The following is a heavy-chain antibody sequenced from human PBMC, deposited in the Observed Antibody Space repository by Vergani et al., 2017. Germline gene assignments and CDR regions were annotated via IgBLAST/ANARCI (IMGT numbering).Heavy chain of an antibody. CDR3: ARRISSRVIDWVLSASYYFDY. J-gene: IGHJ4*02. D-gene: IGHD3-9*01. Sequence: QVQLVQSGAEVKKPGASVKVSCKASGYTFTSYGISWVRQAPGQGLEWMGWISAYNGNTNYAQKLQGRVTMTTDTSTSTAYMELRSLRSDVTAVYYWARRISSRVIDWVLSASYYFDYWGQGTLVTVSS. CDR2: ISAYNGNT. CDR1: GYTFTSYG. V-gene: IGHV1-18*01.